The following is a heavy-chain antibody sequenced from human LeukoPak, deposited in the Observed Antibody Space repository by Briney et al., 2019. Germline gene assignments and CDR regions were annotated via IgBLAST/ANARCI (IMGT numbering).Heavy chain of an antibody. CDR3: ASLRDSSGYREQKFDY. D-gene: IGHD3-22*01. CDR2: ISYSGST. J-gene: IGHJ4*02. CDR1: GGSITTTTSY. Sequence: SETLSLTCTVSGGSITTTTSYWGWIRQPPGKGLEWIGNISYSGSTYYSPSLKSRVTISVDTSKNQFSLKLSSVTAADTAVYYCASLRDSSGYREQKFDYWGQGTLVTVSS. V-gene: IGHV4-39*01.